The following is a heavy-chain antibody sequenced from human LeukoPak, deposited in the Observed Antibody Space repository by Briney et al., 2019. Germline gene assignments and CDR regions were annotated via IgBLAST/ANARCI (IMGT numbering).Heavy chain of an antibody. Sequence: GGSLRLSCIASGYWFDAFTIGWVRQAPGKGLEWVSGIDGGAVKTYFADSVKGRFTISRDNSKNTVHLQMNSLRAEGTGVYYCVKESPHWTVTPGDWGQGTLVIVSS. V-gene: IGHV3-23*01. CDR1: GYWFDAFT. CDR3: VKESPHWTVTPGD. D-gene: IGHD4-17*01. J-gene: IGHJ4*02. CDR2: IDGGAVKT.